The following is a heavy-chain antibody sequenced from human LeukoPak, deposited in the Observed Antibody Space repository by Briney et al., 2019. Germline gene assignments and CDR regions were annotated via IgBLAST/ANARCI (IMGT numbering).Heavy chain of an antibody. D-gene: IGHD3-16*02. CDR1: GGSISSGDYY. J-gene: IGHJ4*02. CDR3: ARRLSGYTFDY. V-gene: IGHV4-30-4*01. Sequence: PSQTLSLTCTVSGGSISSGDYYWSWIRQPPGKGLEWIGYIYYSGSTYYNPSLKSRITISVDTSKNQFSLKLSSVTAADTAVYYCARRLSGYTFDYWGQGTLVTVSS. CDR2: IYYSGST.